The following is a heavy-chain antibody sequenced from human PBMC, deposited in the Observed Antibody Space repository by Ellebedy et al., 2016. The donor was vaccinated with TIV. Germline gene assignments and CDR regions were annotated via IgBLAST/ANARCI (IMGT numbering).Heavy chain of an antibody. J-gene: IGHJ4*02. Sequence: GESLKISXAASGFTFSSYAMSWVRQAPGKGLEWVSAISGSGGSTYYADSVKGRFTISRDNSKNTLYLQMNSLRAEDTAVYYCAKAKATTVVSRTFDYWGQGTLVTVSS. CDR2: ISGSGGST. CDR1: GFTFSSYA. CDR3: AKAKATTVVSRTFDY. D-gene: IGHD4-23*01. V-gene: IGHV3-23*01.